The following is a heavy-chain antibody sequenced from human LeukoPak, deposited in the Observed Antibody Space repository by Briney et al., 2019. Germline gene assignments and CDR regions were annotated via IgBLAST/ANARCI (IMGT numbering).Heavy chain of an antibody. CDR3: ARHGDYYCRSTSCFDY. CDR1: GGSISSYY. J-gene: IGHJ4*02. D-gene: IGHD2-2*01. CDR2: VYSSGST. Sequence: PSETLSLTCTVSGGSISSYYWSWIWQPPGKGLEWIGYVYSSGSTNHNPSLKSRVTISVDTSKNQFSLKLSSVTAADTAVYYCARHGDYYCRSTSCFDYWGQGTLVTVSS. V-gene: IGHV4-59*08.